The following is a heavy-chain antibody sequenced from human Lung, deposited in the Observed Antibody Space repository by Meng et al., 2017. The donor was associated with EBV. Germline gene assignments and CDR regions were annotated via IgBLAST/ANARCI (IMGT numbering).Heavy chain of an antibody. V-gene: IGHV6-1*01. D-gene: IGHD1-7*01. CDR3: ASSRPLAGNWNYHY. CDR2: TYYRSKWYN. CDR1: GESVSRNSAA. Sequence: QLQWSVRGLVKSSQILSLTCAGSGESVSRNSAAWNWIRQSPARGLEWLGRTYYRSKWYNDYAVSVKSRITTNPDTSKNQFSLQLNSVTPEDTAVYYCASSRPLAGNWNYHYWGQGTLVTVSS. J-gene: IGHJ4*02.